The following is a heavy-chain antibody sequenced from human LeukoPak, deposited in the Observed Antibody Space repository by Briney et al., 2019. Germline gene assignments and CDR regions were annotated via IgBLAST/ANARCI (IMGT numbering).Heavy chain of an antibody. D-gene: IGHD3-22*01. CDR1: GFTFTTSA. Sequence: SVKVSSKASGFTFTTSAMQWVRQARGQRLEWIGWIVVGSGNTNYAQKFQERVTITRDMSTSTAYMELSSLRSEDTAVYYCAAWGSYYYESSSYDKSFDLWGRGTLVTVSS. J-gene: IGHJ2*01. CDR3: AAWGSYYYESSSYDKSFDL. V-gene: IGHV1-58*02. CDR2: IVVGSGNT.